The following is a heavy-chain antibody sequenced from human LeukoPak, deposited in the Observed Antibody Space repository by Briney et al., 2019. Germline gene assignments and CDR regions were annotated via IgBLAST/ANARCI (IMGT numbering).Heavy chain of an antibody. V-gene: IGHV3-11*04. J-gene: IGHJ6*03. CDR2: ISSSSSTI. D-gene: IGHD3-3*01. CDR1: GFTFSDYY. Sequence: GGSLRLSCAASGFTFSDYYMSWIRQAPGKGLEWVSYISSSSSTIYYADSVKGRFTISRDNAKNSLYLQMNSLRAEDTAVYYCARDRREIFGMPPNYYYYYYMDVWGKGTTVTVSS. CDR3: ARDRREIFGMPPNYYYYYYMDV.